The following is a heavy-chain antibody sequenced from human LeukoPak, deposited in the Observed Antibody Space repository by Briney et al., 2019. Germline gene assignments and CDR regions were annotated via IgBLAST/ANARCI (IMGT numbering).Heavy chain of an antibody. CDR1: GFTFSGYS. D-gene: IGHD2-21*01. CDR2: INNDRSS. J-gene: IGHJ4*02. V-gene: IGHV3-48*01. CDR3: ARDTDWSFDY. Sequence: PGGSLRLSCGASGFTFSGYSMNWVRQAPGKGPEWISYINNDRSSIADSVKGRFIISRDTAENSLFPQMNSLRVEDTALYYCARDTDWSFDYWGQGILVTVSS.